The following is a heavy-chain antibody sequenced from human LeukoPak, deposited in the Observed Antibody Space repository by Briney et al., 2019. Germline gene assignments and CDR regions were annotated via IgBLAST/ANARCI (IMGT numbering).Heavy chain of an antibody. CDR2: IYHSGST. CDR3: ARGGDHAVDTGGY. V-gene: IGHV4-4*02. J-gene: IGHJ4*02. Sequence: PSETLSLTCAVSGGSISSSNWWSWVRQPPGKGLEWIGEIYHSGSTNYNPSLKSRVTISVDKSKNQFSQKLSSVTAADTAVYYCARGGDHAVDTGGYWGQGTLVTVSS. CDR1: GGSISSSNW. D-gene: IGHD5-18*01.